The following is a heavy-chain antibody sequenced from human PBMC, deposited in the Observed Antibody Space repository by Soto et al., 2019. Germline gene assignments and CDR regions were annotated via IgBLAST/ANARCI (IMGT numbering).Heavy chain of an antibody. CDR3: ASYRVSYAMDV. Sequence: EVQLVESGGGLVQPGGSLRLSCTVSGFTFGNYWMTGVRQAPGKGLEWVANMNQNGSEKYYVDSVKGRFAISRDNAKHSLYLQMNSLSAEDTAVYYCASYRVSYAMDVWGQGTTVTVSS. CDR2: MNQNGSEK. J-gene: IGHJ6*02. CDR1: GFTFGNYW. V-gene: IGHV3-7*05.